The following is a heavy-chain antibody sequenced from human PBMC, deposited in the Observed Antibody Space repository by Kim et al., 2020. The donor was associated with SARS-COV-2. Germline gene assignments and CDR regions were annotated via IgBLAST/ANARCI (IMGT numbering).Heavy chain of an antibody. V-gene: IGHV3-23*01. CDR3: AKEPTPIYDSGYDYYYYFVMDV. J-gene: IGHJ6*02. CDR2: ISGSGGST. D-gene: IGHD5-12*01. Sequence: GGSLRLSCAASGFTFSSYAMSWVRQAPGKGLEWVSAISGSGGSTYYADSVKGRFTISRDTSKNTLYLQMNSLRAEDTAVYYCAKEPTPIYDSGYDYYYYFVMDVRGPGT. CDR1: GFTFSSYA.